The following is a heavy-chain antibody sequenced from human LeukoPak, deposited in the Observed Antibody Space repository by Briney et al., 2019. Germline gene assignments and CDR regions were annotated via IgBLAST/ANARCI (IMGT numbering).Heavy chain of an antibody. CDR3: AELGITMIGGV. CDR2: ISSSGSTI. CDR1: GFTFSNYG. D-gene: IGHD3-10*02. J-gene: IGHJ6*04. Sequence: GGTLRLSCAASGFTFSNYGLSWVRQAPGKGLEWVSYISSSGSTIYYADSVKGRFTISRDNAKNSLYLQMNSLRAEDTAVYYCAELGITMIGGVWGKGTTVTISS. V-gene: IGHV3-48*04.